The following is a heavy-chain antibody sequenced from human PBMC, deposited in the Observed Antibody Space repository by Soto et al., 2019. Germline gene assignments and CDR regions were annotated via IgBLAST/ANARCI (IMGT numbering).Heavy chain of an antibody. V-gene: IGHV4-4*02. D-gene: IGHD3-10*01. J-gene: IGHJ1*01. CDR3: ATTITMGRGVIIMPFQH. CDR1: GGYISSSNW. CDR2: IYHSGST. Sequence: SETLSLTWAVSGGYISSSNWWSCVRQTPGKGLEWIGEIYHSGSTNYNPALKSRVTISVDKSKNQFSLKLSSVTAADTAVYYCATTITMGRGVIIMPFQHWGQGTLVTVSS.